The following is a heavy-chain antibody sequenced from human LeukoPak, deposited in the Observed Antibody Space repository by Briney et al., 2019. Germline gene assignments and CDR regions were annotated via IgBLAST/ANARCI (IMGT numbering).Heavy chain of an antibody. D-gene: IGHD2-2*01. V-gene: IGHV4-59*08. CDR1: GASISSHY. CDR3: ARLVPPLYYLDY. Sequence: SETLSLTCNVSGASISSHYWSWIRQSPGKGLEWIGDLYYSGNTNYNPSPKSRVTLSVDTSNNHFSLRLRSVTAADTAFYFCARLVPPLYYLDYWGQGTLVTVSS. CDR2: LYYSGNT. J-gene: IGHJ4*02.